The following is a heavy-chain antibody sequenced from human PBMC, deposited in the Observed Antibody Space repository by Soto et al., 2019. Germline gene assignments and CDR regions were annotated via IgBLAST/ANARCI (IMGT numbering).Heavy chain of an antibody. J-gene: IGHJ6*02. CDR3: ARGGSTHYYYGLDV. Sequence: SETLSLTCTVSGGSISGFFWTWVRQPPGMPLEGLGHVAASGSTAYNPSLQSRLSLSLDVSKNRFSLELTSVTAADTATYFCARGGSTHYYYGLDVWDQGTTVTVSS. CDR2: VAASGST. V-gene: IGHV4-4*07. CDR1: GGSISGFF.